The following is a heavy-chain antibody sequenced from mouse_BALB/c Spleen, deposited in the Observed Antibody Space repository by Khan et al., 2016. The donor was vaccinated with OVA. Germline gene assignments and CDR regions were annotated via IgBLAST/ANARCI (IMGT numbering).Heavy chain of an antibody. D-gene: IGHD4-1*01. V-gene: IGHV5-6*01. J-gene: IGHJ3*01. CDR1: GFTFSSYS. CDR2: ISSGGDYT. Sequence: EVELVESGGDLVKPGGSLKLSCAASGFTFSSYSMSWVRQTPDKRLEWVATISSGGDYTYYPDSVKGRFTISRDNGRNTLYLQMSSLKSEDTAMYYCASHLTGSCAYWGQGTLVTVSA. CDR3: ASHLTGSCAY.